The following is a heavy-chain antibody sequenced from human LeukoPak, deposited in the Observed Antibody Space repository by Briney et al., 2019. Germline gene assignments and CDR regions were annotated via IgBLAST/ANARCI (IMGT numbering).Heavy chain of an antibody. Sequence: GGSLRLSCAASGFTFSSYAMSWVRQAPGKGLEWVSAISGSGGSTYYADSVKGRFTISRDNSKNTLYLQMNSLRAEDTAVYYCAKDVHTRVFYHGPYFDYWGQGTLVTVSS. D-gene: IGHD2-2*01. J-gene: IGHJ4*02. CDR2: ISGSGGST. CDR1: GFTFSSYA. CDR3: AKDVHTRVFYHGPYFDY. V-gene: IGHV3-23*01.